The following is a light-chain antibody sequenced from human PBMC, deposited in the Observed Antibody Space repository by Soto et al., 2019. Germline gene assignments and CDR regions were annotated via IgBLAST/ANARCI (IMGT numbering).Light chain of an antibody. Sequence: QSALTQPASVSGSPGQSITISCTGTSSDVGGYNYVSWYQQRPGKAPKLMIYDVSNRPSGVSNRFSGSKSGNTASLTISGHQAEDEADYYCSSYTSSSTLYVFGTGTKLTVL. CDR2: DVS. CDR1: SSDVGGYNY. V-gene: IGLV2-14*01. CDR3: SSYTSSSTLYV. J-gene: IGLJ1*01.